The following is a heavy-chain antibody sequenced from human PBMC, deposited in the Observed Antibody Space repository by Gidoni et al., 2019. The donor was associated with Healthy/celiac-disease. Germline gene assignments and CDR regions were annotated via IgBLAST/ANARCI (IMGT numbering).Heavy chain of an antibody. Sequence: EVQLLESGGGLVQPGGSLRLSCSSSGFTFSSYAMSWVRQAPGKGLEWVSAISGSGGSTYYAGSVKGRFTISRDNSKNTLYLQMNSLRAEDTAVYYCAKDGGYCSSTSCSPFDYWGQGTLVTVSS. V-gene: IGHV3-23*01. J-gene: IGHJ4*02. CDR3: AKDGGYCSSTSCSPFDY. CDR1: GFTFSSYA. D-gene: IGHD2-2*01. CDR2: ISGSGGST.